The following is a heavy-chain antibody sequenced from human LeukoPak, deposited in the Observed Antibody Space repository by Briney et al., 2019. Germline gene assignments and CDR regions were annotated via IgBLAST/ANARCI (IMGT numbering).Heavy chain of an antibody. Sequence: GGSLRLSCAASGFTVTNYYMSWVRQAPGKGLEWVSVIYSGGDTFHADSVKGMFTLSRDNSKNILYLQMNSLRAEDTAVYYCTRDPDGWGQGTLVTVSS. CDR1: GFTVTNYY. J-gene: IGHJ4*02. V-gene: IGHV3-66*01. CDR3: TRDPDG. CDR2: IYSGGDT.